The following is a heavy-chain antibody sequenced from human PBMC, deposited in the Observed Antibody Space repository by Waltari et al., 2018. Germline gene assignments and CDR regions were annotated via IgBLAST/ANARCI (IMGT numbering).Heavy chain of an antibody. V-gene: IGHV4-4*07. Sequence: QVQLQASGPGLVKPSETLSLTCTVSGGSISSYYWSWIRQPAGKGLEWIGRIYTSGSTNYNPSLKSRVTMSVDTSKNQFSLKLSSVTAADTAVYYCARSSQSGVTTYYFDYWGQGTLVTVSS. D-gene: IGHD3-10*01. CDR1: GGSISSYY. CDR3: ARSSQSGVTTYYFDY. CDR2: IYTSGST. J-gene: IGHJ4*02.